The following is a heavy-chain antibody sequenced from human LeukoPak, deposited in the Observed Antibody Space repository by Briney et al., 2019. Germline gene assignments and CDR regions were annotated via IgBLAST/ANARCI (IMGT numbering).Heavy chain of an antibody. CDR1: GYTFTSYG. V-gene: IGHV1-18*01. Sequence: ASVKVSCKASGYTFTSYGISWVRQAPGQGLEWMGWISAYNGNTNYAQKLQGRVTMTTDTSTSTAYMELRSPRSDDTAVYYCARSATKYSSGWYGVDYWGQGTLVTVSS. D-gene: IGHD6-19*01. J-gene: IGHJ4*02. CDR3: ARSATKYSSGWYGVDY. CDR2: ISAYNGNT.